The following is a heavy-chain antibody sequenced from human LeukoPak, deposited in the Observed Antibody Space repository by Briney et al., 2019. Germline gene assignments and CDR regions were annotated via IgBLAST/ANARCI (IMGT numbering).Heavy chain of an antibody. V-gene: IGHV3-9*01. CDR3: AKDSYSSGLDY. J-gene: IGHJ4*02. Sequence: GGSLRLSCAASGFTFDDYAMHWVRQAPGKGLEWVSGISWNSGSIGYADSVKGRFTISRDNAKNSLYLQMNSLRAEDTALYYCAKDSYSSGLDYWGQGTLVTVSP. D-gene: IGHD6-19*01. CDR1: GFTFDDYA. CDR2: ISWNSGSI.